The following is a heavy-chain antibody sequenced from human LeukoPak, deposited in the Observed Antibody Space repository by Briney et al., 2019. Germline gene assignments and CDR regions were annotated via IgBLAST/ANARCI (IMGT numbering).Heavy chain of an antibody. J-gene: IGHJ4*02. Sequence: GGSLTLSCEDSGFTFRSYEMNWVRQAPGKGLEWIAYLSSSGSAFSYADSVKGRFTIARDNAKKSVFLQMNSLRAEDTAVYYCARASSGRYFAFIDFWGLGTLVTVSS. CDR3: ARASSGRYFAFIDF. CDR2: LSSSGSAF. CDR1: GFTFRSYE. V-gene: IGHV3-48*03. D-gene: IGHD1-26*01.